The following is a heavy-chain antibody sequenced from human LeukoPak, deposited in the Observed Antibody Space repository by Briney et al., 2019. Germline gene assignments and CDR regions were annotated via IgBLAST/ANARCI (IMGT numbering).Heavy chain of an antibody. CDR1: GGSLRRGGYY. V-gene: IGHV4-31*03. D-gene: IGHD1-26*01. J-gene: IGHJ3*02. Sequence: TSGTLSLTCTVSGGSLRRGGYYWSWIRQHPGKGLEWIGYIYYSGSTYYNPSLKSRVTISVDTSKCQFSLKLSSVTAAVTAVYYCAREWELLRNAFDIWGQGTMVTVSS. CDR2: IYYSGST. CDR3: AREWELLRNAFDI.